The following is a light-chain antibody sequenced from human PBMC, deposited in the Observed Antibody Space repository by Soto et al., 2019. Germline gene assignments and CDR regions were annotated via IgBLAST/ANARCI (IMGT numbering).Light chain of an antibody. V-gene: IGLV1-40*01. CDR3: QSYDSSLSGSYV. CDR2: GNN. J-gene: IGLJ1*01. CDR1: SVYIGAGYD. Sequence: QSVLTQPPSVSGAPGQRVTISCTGSSVYIGAGYDVHWYQRLPGTAPKVLIYGNNNRPSGVPDRFSGSKSGTSASLAITGLQAEDEADYYCQSYDSSLSGSYVFGTGTKLTAL.